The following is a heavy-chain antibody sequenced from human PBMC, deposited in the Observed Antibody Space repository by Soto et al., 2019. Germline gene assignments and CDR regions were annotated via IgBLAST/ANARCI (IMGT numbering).Heavy chain of an antibody. V-gene: IGHV1-69*04. CDR1: GGTFSSYT. CDR3: ARDTNDILTGPNI. J-gene: IGHJ3*02. D-gene: IGHD3-9*01. CDR2: IIPILGIA. Sequence: SVKVSCKASGGTFSSYTISWVRQAPGQGLEWIGRIIPILGIANYAQKFQGRVTITADKSTSTAYMELSSLRSEDTAVYYCARDTNDILTGPNIWGQGTMVTVSS.